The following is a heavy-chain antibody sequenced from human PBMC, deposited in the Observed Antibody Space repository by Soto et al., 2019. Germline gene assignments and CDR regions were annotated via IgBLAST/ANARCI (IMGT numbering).Heavy chain of an antibody. J-gene: IGHJ4*02. CDR2: IYYSGGT. CDR1: GGSISSGDYY. V-gene: IGHV4-30-4*01. CDR3: ARVGSSIAVRLFDY. D-gene: IGHD6-6*01. Sequence: QVQLQESGPGLVKPSQTLSLTCTVSGGSISSGDYYWCWIRQPPGKGLEWIGYIYYSGGTYYNPPLKRRLTVSLDTSKDQFSLKLSSVTAADTAVYYCARVGSSIAVRLFDYWGQGTLVTVSS.